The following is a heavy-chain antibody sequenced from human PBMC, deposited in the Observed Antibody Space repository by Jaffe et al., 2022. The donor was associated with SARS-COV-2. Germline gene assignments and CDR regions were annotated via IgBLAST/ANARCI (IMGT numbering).Heavy chain of an antibody. CDR3: ARVDYGDDETGTSRYFQR. D-gene: IGHD4-17*01. Sequence: QVQLEESGPGLVKPSETLSLTCTVSGGSIISYYWSWIRQPPGKGLDWIGYIYYSGSTNYNPSLKSRVTISVDTSKNQFSLELSSVTAADTAVYYCARVDYGDDETGTSRYFQRWGQGTLVTVSS. J-gene: IGHJ1*01. CDR1: GGSIISYY. CDR2: IYYSGST. V-gene: IGHV4-59*01.